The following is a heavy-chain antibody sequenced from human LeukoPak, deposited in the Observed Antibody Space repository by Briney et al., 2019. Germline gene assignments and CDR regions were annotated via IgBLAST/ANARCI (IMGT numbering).Heavy chain of an antibody. CDR2: IYYSGST. V-gene: IGHV4-59*12. D-gene: IGHD2-15*01. J-gene: IGHJ5*02. CDR3: ARESVVAPNWFDP. CDR1: GGFISSYY. Sequence: PSETLSLTCTASGGFISSYYWSWIRQPPGKGLEWIGYIYYSGSTNYNPSLKSRVTISVDTSKNQFSLKLSSVTAADTAVYYCARESVVAPNWFDPWGQGTLVTVSS.